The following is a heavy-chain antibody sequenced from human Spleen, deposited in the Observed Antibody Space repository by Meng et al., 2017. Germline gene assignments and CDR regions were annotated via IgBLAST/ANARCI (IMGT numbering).Heavy chain of an antibody. CDR2: IYNTDSS. CDR1: GGSISSSS. CDR3: ARHTRPWGDDTFDI. V-gene: IGHV4-59*01. D-gene: IGHD7-27*01. Sequence: CTVSGGSISSSSWSWIRQLPGKGLEWIAYIYNTDSSNSNPSLKSRVTISVDTSKNQVSLKVRSVTAADTAVYYCARHTRPWGDDTFDIWGQGTMVTVSS. J-gene: IGHJ3*02.